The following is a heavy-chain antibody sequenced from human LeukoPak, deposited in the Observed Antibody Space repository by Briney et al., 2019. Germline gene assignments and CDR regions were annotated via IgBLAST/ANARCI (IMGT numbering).Heavy chain of an antibody. J-gene: IGHJ6*03. CDR3: ARLRVQQLASSYYLDV. CDR1: CDSVTTTSFY. CDR2: LYYGVIT. D-gene: IGHD6-13*01. Sequence: SDSLSLTCIVSCDSVTTTSFYWGWLREAPGNGLEWIVSLYYGVITYYKPSLKSRGTISVDTSLNQYSLILTSVTAADTGMYYCARLRVQQLASSYYLDVWGKGTTVTVSS. V-gene: IGHV4-39*01.